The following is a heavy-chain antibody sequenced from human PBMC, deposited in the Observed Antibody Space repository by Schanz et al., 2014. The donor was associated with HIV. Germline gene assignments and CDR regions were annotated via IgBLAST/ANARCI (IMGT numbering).Heavy chain of an antibody. CDR3: ASGNYYDSSGYYYPPRY. D-gene: IGHD3-22*01. J-gene: IGHJ4*02. CDR2: ISDTGTTI. V-gene: IGHV3-11*01. Sequence: VQLVESGGGLVKPGGSLRLSCTGFGFNFGDYAMNWVRQGPGKGLEWVSYISDTGTTIYYADSVKGRFTISRDNAKNSLYLQMNSLRAEDTAVYYCASGNYYDSSGYYYPPRYWGQGTLVTVSS. CDR1: GFNFGDYA.